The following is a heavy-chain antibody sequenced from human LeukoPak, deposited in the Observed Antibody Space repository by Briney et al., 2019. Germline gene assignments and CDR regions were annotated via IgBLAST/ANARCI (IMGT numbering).Heavy chain of an antibody. Sequence: GASVKVSCKASGGTFSSYAISWVRQAPGQGLEWVGWIGAYNGDTNYAQRFQGRVTMTIDTSTSTVYMEMWSLRSDDTAVYYCARDRGYGDDTFDPWGQGTLVTVSS. CDR1: GGTFSSYA. CDR2: IGAYNGDT. V-gene: IGHV1-18*01. D-gene: IGHD5-18*01. J-gene: IGHJ5*02. CDR3: ARDRGYGDDTFDP.